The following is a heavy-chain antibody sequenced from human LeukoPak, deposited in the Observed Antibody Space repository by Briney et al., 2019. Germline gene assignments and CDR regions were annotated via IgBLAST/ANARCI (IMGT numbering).Heavy chain of an antibody. D-gene: IGHD2/OR15-2a*01. J-gene: IGHJ3*01. CDR3: AKYRTPFYFDAFDV. Sequence: GGSLRLSCAASGFTFDKYAMSWVRQAPGKGLEWVSGISYRCDRTYYADSVKRRFTISRDNSKHTLSVQMNTLRAEDTAFYVCAKYRTPFYFDAFDVWGLGTMVIVSS. CDR1: GFTFDKYA. V-gene: IGHV3-23*01. CDR2: ISYRCDRT.